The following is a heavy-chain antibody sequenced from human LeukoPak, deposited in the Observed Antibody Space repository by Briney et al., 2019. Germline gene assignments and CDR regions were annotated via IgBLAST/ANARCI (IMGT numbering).Heavy chain of an antibody. Sequence: ASVKVSCKASGGTFSRHAINWVRQAPGQGLEWMGGIIPIFGTANYAQKFQGKVTITADKSTNTAYMELKSLRSEDTAVYYCARVVWSYGSGSYRQATPDYWGQGTLVTVSS. CDR3: ARVVWSYGSGSYRQATPDY. CDR1: GGTFSRHA. V-gene: IGHV1-69*06. D-gene: IGHD3-10*01. J-gene: IGHJ4*02. CDR2: IIPIFGTA.